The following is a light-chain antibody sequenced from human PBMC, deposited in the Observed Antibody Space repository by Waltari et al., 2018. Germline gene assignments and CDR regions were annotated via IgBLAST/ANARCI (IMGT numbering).Light chain of an antibody. CDR1: QTIRNY. Sequence: CRASQTIRNYLNLYQQRQGKAPKLLISAASRLQSGVPSRFSGSGSGTEFALTISSLQPEDFASYHCQETYTSLFTFGPGTKVEIK. CDR3: QETYTSLFT. V-gene: IGKV1-39*01. CDR2: AAS. J-gene: IGKJ3*01.